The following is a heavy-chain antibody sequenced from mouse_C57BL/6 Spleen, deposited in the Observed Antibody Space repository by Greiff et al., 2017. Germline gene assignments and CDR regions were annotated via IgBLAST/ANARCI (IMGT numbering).Heavy chain of an antibody. J-gene: IGHJ2*01. CDR3: ALGRDYFDY. D-gene: IGHD4-1*01. CDR2: IYPGDGDT. CDR1: GYAFSSSW. Sequence: QVHVKQSGPELVKPGASVKISCKASGYAFSSSWMNWVKQRPGKGLEWIGRIYPGDGDTNYNGKFKGKATLTADKSSSTAYMQLSSLTSEDSAVYFCALGRDYFDYWGQGTTLTVSS. V-gene: IGHV1-82*01.